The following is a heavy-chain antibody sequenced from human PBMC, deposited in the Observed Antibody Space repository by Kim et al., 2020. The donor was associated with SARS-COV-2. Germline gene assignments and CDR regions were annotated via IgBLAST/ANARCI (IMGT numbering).Heavy chain of an antibody. CDR2: IYYSGST. D-gene: IGHD1-7*01. V-gene: IGHV4-61*01. CDR3: ARVDLVSENLYNWFDP. CDR1: GGSVSSGSYY. Sequence: SETLSLTCTVSGGSVSSGSYYWSWIRQPPGKGLEWIGYIYYSGSTNYNPSLKSRVTISVDTSKNQFSLKLSSVTAADTAVYYCARVDLVSENLYNWFDPWGQGTLVTVSS. J-gene: IGHJ5*02.